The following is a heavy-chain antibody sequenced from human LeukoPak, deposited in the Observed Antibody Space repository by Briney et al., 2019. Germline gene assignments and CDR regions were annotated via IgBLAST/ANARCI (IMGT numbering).Heavy chain of an antibody. CDR3: ASLSPRGPLPWY. CDR2: INPNSGGT. V-gene: IGHV1-2*02. Sequence: ASVKVSCKASGYTFTGYYMHWVRQAPGQGLEWMGWINPNSGGTNYAQQFQGRVTMTRDTSISTAYMELSRLRSDDTAVYYCASLSPRGPLPWYWGQGTLVTVSS. J-gene: IGHJ4*02. CDR1: GYTFTGYY.